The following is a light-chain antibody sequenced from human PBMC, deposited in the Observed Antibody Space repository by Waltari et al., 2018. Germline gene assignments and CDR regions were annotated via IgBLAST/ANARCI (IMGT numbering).Light chain of an antibody. J-gene: IGLJ7*01. CDR3: QSADDNCNPL. CDR1: SGDIDSRY. CDR2: KDK. V-gene: IGLV6-57*03. Sequence: VFTQPHSVSGSPGQTVTIPCTRSSGDIDSRYVQWFQQRPGSAPSTVIYKDKQRPSGVPARISGSIDNSSNSASLTISGLKSEDEADYYCQSADDNCNPLFGGGTRLTVL.